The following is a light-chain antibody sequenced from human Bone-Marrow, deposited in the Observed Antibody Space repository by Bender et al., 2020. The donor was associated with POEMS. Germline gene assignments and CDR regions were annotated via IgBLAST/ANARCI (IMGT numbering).Light chain of an antibody. CDR2: SCH. J-gene: IGLJ3*02. Sequence: SVLTQPPSASGTPGQRVTISCSGGSSNIGAHAVNWYQHLPGTDPKLLIYSCHRRPSEVTDRFSGSRYGTSASLAISGLQYEDEADYYCAVWDDSLNGWVFGGGTKLTVL. CDR1: SSNIGAHA. V-gene: IGLV1-44*01. CDR3: AVWDDSLNGWV.